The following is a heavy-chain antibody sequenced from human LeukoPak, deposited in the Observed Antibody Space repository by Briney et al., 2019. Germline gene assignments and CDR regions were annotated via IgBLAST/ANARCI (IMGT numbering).Heavy chain of an antibody. V-gene: IGHV1-24*01. CDR1: GYTLTELS. D-gene: IGHD3-10*01. Sequence: ASVKVSCKVSGYTLTELSMHWVRQAPGKGLEWMGGFDPEDGETIYAQKLQGRVTMTTDTSTSTAYMELRSLRSDDTAVYYCARSPNYYGSGEWGGYWGQGTLVTVSS. CDR3: ARSPNYYGSGEWGGY. CDR2: FDPEDGET. J-gene: IGHJ4*02.